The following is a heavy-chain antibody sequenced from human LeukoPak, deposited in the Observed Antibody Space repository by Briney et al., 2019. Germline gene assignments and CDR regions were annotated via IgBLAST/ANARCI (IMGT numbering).Heavy chain of an antibody. V-gene: IGHV1-2*02. Sequence: ASVKVSCKASGYTFTSYCIHWVRQAPGQGLEWMGWINPNSGGTNYAQKFQGRVTMTRDTSISTAYMDLSRLRSDDTAVYYCARGSIVGATFDYFDYWGQGTLVTVSS. CDR3: ARGSIVGATFDYFDY. CDR2: INPNSGGT. CDR1: GYTFTSYC. D-gene: IGHD1-26*01. J-gene: IGHJ4*02.